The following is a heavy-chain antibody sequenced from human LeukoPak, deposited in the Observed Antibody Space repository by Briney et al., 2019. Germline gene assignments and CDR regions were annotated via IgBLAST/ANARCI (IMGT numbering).Heavy chain of an antibody. CDR3: ARDRRYCSSTSCYAAGPRAFDI. D-gene: IGHD2-2*01. Sequence: PGGSLRLSCSASGFTVSSNYMSWVRPAPGEGLEWVSVIYSGGSTHYADPVKGRFTISRDNSKNTLYLQMNSLRAEDTAVYYCARDRRYCSSTSCYAAGPRAFDIWGQGTMVTVSS. CDR2: IYSGGST. V-gene: IGHV3-53*01. CDR1: GFTVSSNY. J-gene: IGHJ3*02.